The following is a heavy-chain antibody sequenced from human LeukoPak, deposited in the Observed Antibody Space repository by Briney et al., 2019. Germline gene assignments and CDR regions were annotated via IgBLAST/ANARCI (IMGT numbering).Heavy chain of an antibody. Sequence: PGGSLRLSCAASGFTFSSYAMGWVRPDPGDGRGWVLSISGGGGSTTYADSVKGRFTISRDNTKTTLYLQKNSVRAEDTAVYYCAKASLYSGSYSGWGQGTLVTVSS. J-gene: IGHJ4*02. CDR2: ISGGGGST. V-gene: IGHV3-23*01. D-gene: IGHD1-26*01. CDR1: GFTFSSYA. CDR3: AKASLYSGSYSG.